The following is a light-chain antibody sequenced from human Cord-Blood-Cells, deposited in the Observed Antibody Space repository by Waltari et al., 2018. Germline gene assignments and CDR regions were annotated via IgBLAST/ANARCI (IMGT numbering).Light chain of an antibody. CDR3: SSYTSSSTHYV. Sequence: QSALTQPASVSGSPGPSITIPCTGTSSDVGGHNNFPWYQQHPGKAPKLMIYEVSNRPSGVSNRFSGSKSGNTASLTISGLQAEDEADYYCSSYTSSSTHYVFGTGTKVTVL. CDR2: EVS. V-gene: IGLV2-14*01. J-gene: IGLJ1*01. CDR1: SSDVGGHNN.